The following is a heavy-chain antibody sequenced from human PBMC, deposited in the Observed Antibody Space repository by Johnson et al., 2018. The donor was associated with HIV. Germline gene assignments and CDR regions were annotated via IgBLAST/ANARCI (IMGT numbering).Heavy chain of an antibody. Sequence: VQLVESGGGLVQPGRSLRLSCAASGFTFDDYAMHWVRQAPGKGLEWVSGISWNSGSIGYADSVKGRFTISRDNAKNSLYLQMNSLRAEDTALYYCAIDCGGDCYSGSGAVDIWGQGTMVTVSS. D-gene: IGHD2-21*01. V-gene: IGHV3-9*01. CDR3: AIDCGGDCYSGSGAVDI. J-gene: IGHJ3*02. CDR1: GFTFDDYA. CDR2: ISWNSGSI.